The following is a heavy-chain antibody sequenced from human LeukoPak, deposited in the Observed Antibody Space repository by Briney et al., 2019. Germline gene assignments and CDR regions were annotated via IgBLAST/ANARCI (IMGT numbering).Heavy chain of an antibody. J-gene: IGHJ4*02. CDR1: GYTFTGYY. Sequence: ASVKVSCKASGYTFTGYYMHWVRQAPGQGLEWMGWINPNSSGTNYAQKFQGRVTMTRDTSISTGYMELSWLRSDDSAVYYCARVWERSSSSWPFDYWGQGTLVTVSS. D-gene: IGHD6-13*01. CDR2: INPNSSGT. V-gene: IGHV1-2*02. CDR3: ARVWERSSSSWPFDY.